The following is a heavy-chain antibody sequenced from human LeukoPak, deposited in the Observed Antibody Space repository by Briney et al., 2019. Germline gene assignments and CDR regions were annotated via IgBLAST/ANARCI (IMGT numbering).Heavy chain of an antibody. Sequence: GESLKISCKGSGYSFTNYWIGWVRQMPGKGLEWMGIINPDDSDTRYSPSFQGQATISADKSISTAYLQWSSLKASDTAMYFCARQKTFWWGPDYWGQGTLVTVSS. CDR2: INPDDSDT. J-gene: IGHJ4*02. CDR3: ARQKTFWWGPDY. CDR1: GYSFTNYW. V-gene: IGHV5-51*01. D-gene: IGHD2-21*02.